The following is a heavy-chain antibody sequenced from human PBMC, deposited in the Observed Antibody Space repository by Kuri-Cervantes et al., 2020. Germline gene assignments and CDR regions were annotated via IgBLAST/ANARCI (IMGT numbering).Heavy chain of an antibody. CDR2: IYYGGMT. CDR1: GGSIGDDY. V-gene: IGHV4-59*01. Sequence: GSLRLSCTVSGGSIGDDYWTWIRQPPGKGLEWIGYIYYGGMTDYNPSLKSRVIISVDTSKNQFSLKLASVSAADTAVYYCARSHSARLGWFDPWGQGTLVTVSS. J-gene: IGHJ5*02. CDR3: ARSHSARLGWFDP. D-gene: IGHD2-21*01.